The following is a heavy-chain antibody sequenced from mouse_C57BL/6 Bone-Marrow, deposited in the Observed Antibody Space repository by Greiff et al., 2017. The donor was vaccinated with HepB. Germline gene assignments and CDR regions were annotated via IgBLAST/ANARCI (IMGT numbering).Heavy chain of an antibody. Sequence: EVKLVESGAELVRPGASVKLSCTASGFNIKDDYMHWVKQRPEQGLEWIGWIDPENGDTEYASKFQGKATITADTSSNTAYLQLSSLTSEDTAVYYCTTLRRRGAYWGQGTLVTVSA. D-gene: IGHD2-12*01. CDR1: GFNIKDDY. CDR2: IDPENGDT. CDR3: TTLRRRGAY. J-gene: IGHJ3*01. V-gene: IGHV14-4*01.